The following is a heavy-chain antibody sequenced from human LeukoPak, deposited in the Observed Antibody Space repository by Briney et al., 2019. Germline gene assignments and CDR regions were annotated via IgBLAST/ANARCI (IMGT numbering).Heavy chain of an antibody. Sequence: ASVKVSCKASGYTFTSYDISWVRQASGQGLEWVGWMNPNSGNTAYAQKFQGRVTMTRDTSVSTAYLELSSLRSEDTAVYYCARDPTVKDGSDIWGQGTMVTVSS. CDR3: ARDPTVKDGSDI. V-gene: IGHV1-8*01. D-gene: IGHD4-4*01. CDR2: MNPNSGNT. CDR1: GYTFTSYD. J-gene: IGHJ3*02.